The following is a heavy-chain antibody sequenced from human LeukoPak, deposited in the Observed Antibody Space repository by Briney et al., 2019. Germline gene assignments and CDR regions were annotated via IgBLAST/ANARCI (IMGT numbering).Heavy chain of an antibody. CDR3: ARLLGALDY. D-gene: IGHD1-26*01. V-gene: IGHV3-64*01. J-gene: IGHJ4*02. CDR1: GFTFSSSA. Sequence: GGSLRLSCAASGFTFSSSAVHWVRQAPGKGLEHVSAISSNGGSTYYANSVKGRFTIPRDNSKNTLYLQMGSLRAEDMAVYYCARLLGALDYWGQGTLVTVSS. CDR2: ISSNGGST.